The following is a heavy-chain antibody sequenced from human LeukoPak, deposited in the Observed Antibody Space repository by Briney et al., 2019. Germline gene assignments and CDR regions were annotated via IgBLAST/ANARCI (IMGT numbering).Heavy chain of an antibody. CDR2: INSDGSST. D-gene: IGHD2-15*01. Sequence: GGSLRLSCAASGFTFSSYWMHWVRQAPGKGLVWVSRINSDGSSTSYADSVKGRFTISRDNAKNTLYLQMNSLRAEDTAVYYCARVNRDCSGGSCYSRLGYWYFDLWGRGTLVTASS. CDR1: GFTFSSYW. J-gene: IGHJ2*01. CDR3: ARVNRDCSGGSCYSRLGYWYFDL. V-gene: IGHV3-74*01.